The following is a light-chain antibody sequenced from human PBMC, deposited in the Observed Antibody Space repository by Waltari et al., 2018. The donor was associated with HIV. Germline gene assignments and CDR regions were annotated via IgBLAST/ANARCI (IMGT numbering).Light chain of an antibody. CDR1: QSVSSN. J-gene: IGKJ2*01. CDR2: GVS. V-gene: IGKV3-15*01. Sequence: EIVMTQSPATLSVSPGERATLSCRASQSVSSNLAWYQKKPGQPPRLLIFGVSTRATGIPARFSGSGSGTEFSLTISSLQSEDFAVYYCQHYNNWPYPFGQGTKLEIK. CDR3: QHYNNWPYP.